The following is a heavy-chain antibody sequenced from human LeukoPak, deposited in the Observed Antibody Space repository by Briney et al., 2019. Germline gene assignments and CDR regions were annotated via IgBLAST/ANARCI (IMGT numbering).Heavy chain of an antibody. J-gene: IGHJ4*02. CDR1: GFTFSSYW. CDR3: ARENGYDY. CDR2: ISSSSSYI. Sequence: NPGGALRLSCAASGFTFSSYWMSWVRQAPGKGLEWASSISSSSSYIYYADSVKGRFTISRDNAKNSLYLQMNSLRAEDTAVYYCARENGYDYWGQGTLVTVSS. D-gene: IGHD5-24*01. V-gene: IGHV3-21*01.